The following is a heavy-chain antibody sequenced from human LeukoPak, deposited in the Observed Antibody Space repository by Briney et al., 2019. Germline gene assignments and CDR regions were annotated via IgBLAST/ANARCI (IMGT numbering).Heavy chain of an antibody. D-gene: IGHD3-22*01. CDR3: ARSGVIGGGNWFDP. Sequence: SETLSLTCTVSGGSMCIYYWSWIRQPPGKGLECIGYIYTSGSTNYNPSLKSRVTISVHAFNNQFTLELSAATAADTAVYYCARSGVIGGGNWFDPWGQRTLVTVSS. V-gene: IGHV4-4*09. CDR1: GGSMCIYY. CDR2: IYTSGST. J-gene: IGHJ5*02.